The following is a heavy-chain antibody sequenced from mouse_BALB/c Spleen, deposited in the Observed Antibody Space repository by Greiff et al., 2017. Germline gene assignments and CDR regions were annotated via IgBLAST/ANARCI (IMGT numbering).Heavy chain of an antibody. D-gene: IGHD3-1*01. Sequence: QVQLKESGAELVIPGSSVKISCKASGYAFSSYWMNWVKQRPGQGLEWIGQIYPGDGDTNYNGKFKGKATLTADKSSSTAYMQLSSLTSEDSAVYFCARSGYYRYYAMDYWGQGTSVTVSS. V-gene: IGHV1-80*01. J-gene: IGHJ4*01. CDR2: IYPGDGDT. CDR1: GYAFSSYW. CDR3: ARSGYYRYYAMDY.